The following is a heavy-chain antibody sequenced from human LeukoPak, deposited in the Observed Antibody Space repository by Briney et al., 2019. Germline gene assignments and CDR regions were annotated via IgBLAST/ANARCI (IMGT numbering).Heavy chain of an antibody. D-gene: IGHD3-16*02. CDR1: GFTFSSYS. CDR3: AGDSTSYDYVWGSYRFLQYYFDY. CDR2: ISSSSYI. Sequence: GGSLRLSCAASGFTFSSYSMNWVRQAPGKGLEWVSSISSSSYIYYADSVKGRFTISRDNAKNSLYLQMNSLRAEDTAVYYCAGDSTSYDYVWGSYRFLQYYFDYWGQGTLVTVSS. V-gene: IGHV3-21*01. J-gene: IGHJ4*02.